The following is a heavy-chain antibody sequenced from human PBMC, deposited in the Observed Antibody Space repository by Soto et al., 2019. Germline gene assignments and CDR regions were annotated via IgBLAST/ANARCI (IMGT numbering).Heavy chain of an antibody. D-gene: IGHD1-26*01. Sequence: PSETLSLTCTVSGGSVSSGSYYWSWIRQPPGKGLEWIGYIYYSGSTNYNPSLKSRVTISVDTSKNQFSLKLSSVTAADTAVYYCARVTPVGATYWGQGTLVTVSS. CDR2: IYYSGST. CDR3: ARVTPVGATY. CDR1: GGSVSSGSYY. V-gene: IGHV4-61*01. J-gene: IGHJ4*02.